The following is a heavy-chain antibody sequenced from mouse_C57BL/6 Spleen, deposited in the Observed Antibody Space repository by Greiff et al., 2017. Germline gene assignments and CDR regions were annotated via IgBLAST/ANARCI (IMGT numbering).Heavy chain of an antibody. CDR3: ARGSDYYGFFAY. CDR1: GYPFTSYW. J-gene: IGHJ3*01. CDR2: IDPSDSYT. V-gene: IGHV1-69*01. Sequence: QVQLQQPGAELVMPGASVKLSRKASGYPFTSYWMHWVKQRPGQGLEWIGEIDPSDSYTNYTQKFKGKSTLTVDKSSRTAYMQHSSLTSEDSAVYYCARGSDYYGFFAYWGQGTLVTVSA. D-gene: IGHD1-1*01.